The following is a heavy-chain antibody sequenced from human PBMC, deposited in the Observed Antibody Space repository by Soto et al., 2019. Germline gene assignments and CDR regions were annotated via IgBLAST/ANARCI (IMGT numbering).Heavy chain of an antibody. Sequence: EASVKVSCKASGYTFTSYGISWVRQAPGQGLEWMGWISAYNGNTNYAQKLQGRVTMTTDTSTSTAYMELRSLRSDDTAVYYCARVRRYSSGWYGRAFDIWGQGTMVTVSS. J-gene: IGHJ3*02. D-gene: IGHD6-19*01. CDR2: ISAYNGNT. V-gene: IGHV1-18*01. CDR1: GYTFTSYG. CDR3: ARVRRYSSGWYGRAFDI.